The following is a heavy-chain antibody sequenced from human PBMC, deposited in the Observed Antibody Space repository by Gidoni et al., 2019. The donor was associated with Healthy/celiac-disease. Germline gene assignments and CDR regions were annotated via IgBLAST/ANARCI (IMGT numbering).Heavy chain of an antibody. CDR1: GFTFSSYS. CDR3: ASSPGPHCSSTSCYLNWFDP. D-gene: IGHD2-2*01. J-gene: IGHJ5*02. Sequence: EVQLVESGGGLVKPGGSLRLSCAASGFTFSSYSMNWVRQAPGKGLEWVSSISSSSSYIYYADSVKGRFTISRDNAKNSLYLQMNSLRAEDTAVYYCASSPGPHCSSTSCYLNWFDPWGQGTLVTVSS. CDR2: ISSSSSYI. V-gene: IGHV3-21*01.